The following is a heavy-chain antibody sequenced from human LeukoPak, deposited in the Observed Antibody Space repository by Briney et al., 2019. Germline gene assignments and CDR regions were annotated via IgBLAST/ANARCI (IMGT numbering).Heavy chain of an antibody. V-gene: IGHV1-46*01. J-gene: IGHJ4*02. CDR1: GYTFTSYY. CDR2: INPSGGST. CDR3: ARDVSRFGEFDY. Sequence: GAPVKVSCKASGYTFTSYYMHWVRQAPGQGLEWMGIINPSGGSTSYAQKFQGRVTMTRDMSTSTVYMELSSLRSEDTAVYYCARDVSRFGEFDYWGQGTLVTVSS. D-gene: IGHD3-10*01.